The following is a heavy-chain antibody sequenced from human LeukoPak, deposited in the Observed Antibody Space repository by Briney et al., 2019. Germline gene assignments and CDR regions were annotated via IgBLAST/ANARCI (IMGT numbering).Heavy chain of an antibody. CDR1: GGSFSGYY. J-gene: IGHJ4*02. CDR2: INHSGST. CDR3: ARVRDYYDSSAGSIYFDY. D-gene: IGHD3-22*01. V-gene: IGHV4-34*01. Sequence: SETLSLTCAVYGGSFSGYYWSWIRQPPGKGLEWIGEINHSGSTNYNPSLKSRVTISVDTSKNQFSLKLSSVTAADTAVYYCARVRDYYDSSAGSIYFDYWGQGTLVTVSS.